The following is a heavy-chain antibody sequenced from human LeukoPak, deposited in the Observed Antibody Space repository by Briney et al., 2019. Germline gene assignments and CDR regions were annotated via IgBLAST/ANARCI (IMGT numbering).Heavy chain of an antibody. Sequence: GGSLRLSCAASGFTFSSYAMSWVRQAPGKGLEWVSAISGSGGSTYYADSVKGRFTISRDNSKNTLYLQMNSLRAEDTAVYYCAKVYSIVVVPAAAYHDAFDIWGQGTMVTVS. CDR1: GFTFSSYA. D-gene: IGHD2-2*01. CDR3: AKVYSIVVVPAAAYHDAFDI. CDR2: ISGSGGST. V-gene: IGHV3-23*01. J-gene: IGHJ3*02.